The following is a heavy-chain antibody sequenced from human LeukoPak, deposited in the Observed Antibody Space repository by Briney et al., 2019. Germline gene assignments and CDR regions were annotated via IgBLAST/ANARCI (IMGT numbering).Heavy chain of an antibody. D-gene: IGHD6-19*01. Sequence: GESLKISCKGSGYSFTNYWIGWVRQMPGKGLEWMGSIYPGDSDTRYSPSFRGQVTISADKSINTAFLQWSSLKASDTAIYYCATVAGFAKNSFDPWGQGTLVTVSS. CDR3: ATVAGFAKNSFDP. CDR1: GYSFTNYW. J-gene: IGHJ5*02. CDR2: IYPGDSDT. V-gene: IGHV5-51*01.